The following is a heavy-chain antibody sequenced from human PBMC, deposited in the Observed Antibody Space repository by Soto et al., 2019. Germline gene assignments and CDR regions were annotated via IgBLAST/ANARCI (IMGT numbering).Heavy chain of an antibody. CDR2: IIPTLGTP. CDR3: ARAAFRSGYYGYYYGMDV. J-gene: IGHJ6*02. V-gene: IGHV1-69*01. Sequence: QVQLVQSGAEVKKPGSSVKVSCKASGGTSSTHAISWVRQAPGQGLEWLGGIIPTLGTPNYAKKFQGRVTVTADEYTSTAYMELSRLTSEDTAVYYCARAAFRSGYYGYYYGMDVWGQGTAVNV. CDR1: GGTSSTHA. D-gene: IGHD3-3*01.